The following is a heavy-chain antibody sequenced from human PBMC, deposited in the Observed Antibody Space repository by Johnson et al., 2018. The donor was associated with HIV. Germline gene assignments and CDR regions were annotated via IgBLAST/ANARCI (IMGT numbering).Heavy chain of an antibody. CDR2: IGTAGDT. V-gene: IGHV3-13*01. Sequence: VQLVESGGGLVQPGGSLRLSCVASGFTFTSYDMHWVRQATGEGLDWISAIGTAGDTLYPGSVKGRFTISRDNAKNSLYLQMNSLIPGDTAVYYCARVRGGRENAFDIWGQGTMVTVSS. J-gene: IGHJ3*02. CDR1: GFTFTSYD. D-gene: IGHD1-26*01. CDR3: ARVRGGRENAFDI.